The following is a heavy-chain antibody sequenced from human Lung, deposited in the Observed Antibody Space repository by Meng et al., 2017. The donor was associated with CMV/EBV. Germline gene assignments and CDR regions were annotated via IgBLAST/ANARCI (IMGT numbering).Heavy chain of an antibody. CDR2: INTYNGNS. Sequence: ASVKVSCKASGYNFRSYGISWVRQAPGQGLEWMGWINTYNGNSKYGQKFQGRVTMTTDTSTSTAYMELRSLTSDDTAMYYCAREKGLDNFDSTAYWGGDFDHWGQGTXVTVSS. J-gene: IGHJ4*02. D-gene: IGHD3-22*01. CDR3: AREKGLDNFDSTAYWGGDFDH. CDR1: GYNFRSYG. V-gene: IGHV1-18*04.